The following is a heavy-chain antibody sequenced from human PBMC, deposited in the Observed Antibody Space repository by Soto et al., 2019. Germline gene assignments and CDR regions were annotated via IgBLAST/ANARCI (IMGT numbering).Heavy chain of an antibody. CDR3: TSRYCSSTSCYPSSSFDI. CDR2: IRSKANSYAT. J-gene: IGHJ3*02. Sequence: GGSLRLSCAASGFTFSGCAMHWVRQASGKGLEWVGRIRSKANSYATAYAASVKGRFTISRDDSKNTAYLQMNSLKTEDTAVYYCTSRYCSSTSCYPSSSFDIWGQGTMVTVSS. D-gene: IGHD2-2*01. V-gene: IGHV3-73*01. CDR1: GFTFSGCA.